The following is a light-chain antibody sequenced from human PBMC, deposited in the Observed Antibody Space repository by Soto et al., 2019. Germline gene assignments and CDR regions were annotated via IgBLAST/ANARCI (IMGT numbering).Light chain of an antibody. Sequence: IVMTQSPATLSVSPGERAILSCRASQSVSSNLAWYQQKPGQAPRLLIYGASTRATGIPARFSGSGSGTEFTLTISSLQSEDFAVYYCQQYNMWPQTFGQGTRVEIK. J-gene: IGKJ1*01. CDR3: QQYNMWPQT. CDR2: GAS. V-gene: IGKV3-15*01. CDR1: QSVSSN.